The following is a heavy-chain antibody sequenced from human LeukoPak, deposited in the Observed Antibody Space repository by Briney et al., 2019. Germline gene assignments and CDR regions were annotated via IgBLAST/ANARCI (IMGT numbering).Heavy chain of an antibody. CDR1: GYTFTGYY. Sequence: ASVKVCCKASGYTFTGYYMHWVRQAPGQGLEWMGRINPNSGGTNYAQKFQGRVTMTSDTSISTAYMELSRLSSADTAVYYCARDQTGWFRLGTVAGDYWGQGTLVTVSS. D-gene: IGHD6-19*01. V-gene: IGHV1-2*06. J-gene: IGHJ4*02. CDR2: INPNSGGT. CDR3: ARDQTGWFRLGTVAGDY.